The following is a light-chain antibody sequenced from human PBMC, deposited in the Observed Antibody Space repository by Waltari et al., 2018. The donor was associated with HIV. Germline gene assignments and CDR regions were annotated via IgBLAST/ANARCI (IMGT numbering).Light chain of an antibody. CDR2: KDT. CDR3: QSADNSDTYYV. CDR1: SLADQH. Sequence: SYDLTQPPSISVSPGQTAMNTCSRESLADQHVYWYQQKPGQAPLLVMYKDTERPSGIPERFFGSTSGTTVTLTIDGVQAEDEADYYCQSADNSDTYYVFGSGTKVTVL. V-gene: IGLV3-25*03. J-gene: IGLJ1*01.